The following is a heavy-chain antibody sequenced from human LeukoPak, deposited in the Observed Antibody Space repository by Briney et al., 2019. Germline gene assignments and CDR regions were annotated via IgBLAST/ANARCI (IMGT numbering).Heavy chain of an antibody. Sequence: SQTLSLTCTVSGGSISSGSYYWSWIWQPAGKGLEWIGRIYTSGSTNYNPSLKSRVTISVDTSKNHFSLKLSSVTAADTAVYYCARERRQYYYDSSGYHGYFQHWGQGTLVTVSS. V-gene: IGHV4-61*02. J-gene: IGHJ1*01. CDR2: IYTSGST. CDR1: GGSISSGSYY. CDR3: ARERRQYYYDSSGYHGYFQH. D-gene: IGHD3-22*01.